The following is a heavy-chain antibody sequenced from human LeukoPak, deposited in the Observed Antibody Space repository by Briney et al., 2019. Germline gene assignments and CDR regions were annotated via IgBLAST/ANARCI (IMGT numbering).Heavy chain of an antibody. CDR1: EFAFSSYS. Sequence: PGGSLRLSCAASEFAFSSYSMNWFRQAPGKGLEWVASITSGSKYIFYADSVRGRFTISRDNAETSLFLHMKSLRADDTGVYFCARDEETVAGLNGFDLWGQGTLVTVSS. CDR3: ARDEETVAGLNGFDL. D-gene: IGHD6-19*01. CDR2: ITSGSKYI. V-gene: IGHV3-21*01. J-gene: IGHJ4*02.